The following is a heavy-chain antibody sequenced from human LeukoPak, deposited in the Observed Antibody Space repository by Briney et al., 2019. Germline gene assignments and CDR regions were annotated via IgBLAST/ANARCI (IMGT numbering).Heavy chain of an antibody. D-gene: IGHD3-16*02. Sequence: ASVKVSCKVSGYTLTELSMHWVRQAPGKGLEWMGGFDPEDGETIYAQKFQGRVTMTEDTSTDTAYMELSSLRPEDTAVYYCATEVITFGGVIAYFDYWGQGTLVTVSS. J-gene: IGHJ4*02. V-gene: IGHV1-24*01. CDR1: GYTLTELS. CDR2: FDPEDGET. CDR3: ATEVITFGGVIAYFDY.